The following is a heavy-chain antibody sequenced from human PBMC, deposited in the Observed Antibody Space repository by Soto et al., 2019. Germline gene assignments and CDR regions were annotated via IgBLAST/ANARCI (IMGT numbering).Heavy chain of an antibody. J-gene: IGHJ5*02. Sequence: GASVKVSCKTSGYTFSNFGITWVRQAPGQPLEWLGWISLYSDGTNYAQKFQGRVSMTTDTSTTTAYMELRSLRSDDTAVYYCARVVPGAEAWFGPWGQGTLVTVSS. V-gene: IGHV1-18*01. CDR2: ISLYSDGT. D-gene: IGHD2-2*01. CDR1: GYTFSNFG. CDR3: ARVVPGAEAWFGP.